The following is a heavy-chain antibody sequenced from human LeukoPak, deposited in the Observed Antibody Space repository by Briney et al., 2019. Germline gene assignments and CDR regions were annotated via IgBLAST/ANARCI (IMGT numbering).Heavy chain of an antibody. CDR2: ISYTEST. V-gene: IGHV4-34*11. D-gene: IGHD4-23*01. CDR1: GGSFSGYY. J-gene: IGHJ4*02. CDR3: AREEAWVIDN. Sequence: SETLSLTCAVYGGSFSGYYWSWIRQPPGKGLEWIGYISYTESTNYNPSLKSRVTISLDTSKNQFSLKLSSVTAADTAVYYCAREEAWVIDNWGRGTLVTVSS.